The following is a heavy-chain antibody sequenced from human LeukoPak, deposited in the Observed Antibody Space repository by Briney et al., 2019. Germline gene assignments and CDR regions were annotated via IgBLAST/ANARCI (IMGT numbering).Heavy chain of an antibody. V-gene: IGHV3-21*01. J-gene: IGHJ4*02. CDR1: GFTFSSYS. CDR2: ISSSSSYI. CDR3: ARLGFGELFLDY. D-gene: IGHD3-10*01. Sequence: GGSLRLSCAASGFTFSSYSMNWVRQAPGKGLEWVSSISSSSSYIYYADSVNGRFTISRDNAKNSLYLQMNSLRAEDTAVYYCARLGFGELFLDYWGQGTLVTVSS.